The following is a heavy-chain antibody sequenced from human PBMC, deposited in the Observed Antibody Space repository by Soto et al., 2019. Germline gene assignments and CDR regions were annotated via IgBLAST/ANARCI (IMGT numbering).Heavy chain of an antibody. Sequence: GGSLRLSCAASGFTFSSYGMHWVRQAPGKGLEWVAVISYDGSNKYYADSVKGRFTISRDNSKNTLYLQMNSLRAEDTAVYYCAKVDSSCGGDCYNDALDIWGQGTMVTVSS. CDR3: AKVDSSCGGDCYNDALDI. CDR1: GFTFSSYG. CDR2: ISYDGSNK. J-gene: IGHJ3*02. V-gene: IGHV3-30*18. D-gene: IGHD2-21*01.